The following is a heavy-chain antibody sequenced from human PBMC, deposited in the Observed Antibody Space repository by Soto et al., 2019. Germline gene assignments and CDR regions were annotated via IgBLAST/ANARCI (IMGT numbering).Heavy chain of an antibody. Sequence: GGSLRLSCAASGFTFSGSAMHWVRQASGKGLEWVGRIRSKANSYETAYAASVKGRFTISRDDSKNTAYLQMNSLKTEDTAVYYCTSPDSSGYPDYWGQGTLVTVSS. V-gene: IGHV3-73*01. J-gene: IGHJ4*02. D-gene: IGHD3-22*01. CDR2: IRSKANSYET. CDR1: GFTFSGSA. CDR3: TSPDSSGYPDY.